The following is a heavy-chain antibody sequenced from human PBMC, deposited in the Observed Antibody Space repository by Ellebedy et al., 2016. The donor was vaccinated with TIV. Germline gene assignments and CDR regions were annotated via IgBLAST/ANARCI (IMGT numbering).Heavy chain of an antibody. V-gene: IGHV3-30*03. J-gene: IGHJ4*02. CDR3: ARDRHYGDSPRPFDY. CDR1: DFPFSSYG. Sequence: PGGSLRLSCAASDFPFSSYGFHWVRQAPGKGLEWVTVISSDGTKKYYADSVKGRFTISRDNAKNSLYLQLNSLTAEDTAVYYCARDRHYGDSPRPFDYWGQGALVTVSS. CDR2: ISSDGTKK. D-gene: IGHD4-17*01.